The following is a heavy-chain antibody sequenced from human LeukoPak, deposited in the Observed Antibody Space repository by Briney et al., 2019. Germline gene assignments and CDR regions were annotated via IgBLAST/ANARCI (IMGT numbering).Heavy chain of an antibody. V-gene: IGHV3-73*01. Sequence: GSLRLSCAASGFSLSGSAMHWVRQASGKGLEWVGRIKDKVNNYATAYAASVKGRFTISRDDSKNTAYLQMNSLKTDDTAVYYCTRLDSGSFRFDYWGQGSLVTVSS. J-gene: IGHJ4*02. CDR3: TRLDSGSFRFDY. CDR2: IKDKVNNYAT. CDR1: GFSLSGSA. D-gene: IGHD1-26*01.